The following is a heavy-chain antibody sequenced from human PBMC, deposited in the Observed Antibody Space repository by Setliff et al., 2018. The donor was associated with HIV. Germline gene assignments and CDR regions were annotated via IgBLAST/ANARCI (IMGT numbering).Heavy chain of an antibody. D-gene: IGHD4-4*01. J-gene: IGHJ4*02. V-gene: IGHV3-48*01. CDR3: TRHSTDPWSLLDY. CDR2: ISSSSSTI. CDR1: GFTFSS. Sequence: GGSLRLSCAASGFTFSSMNWVRQAPGKGLEWVSYISSSSSTIYYADSVKGRFTISRDNAKNSLYLQMNSLRAEDTAVYYCTRHSTDPWSLLDYWGQGTLVTVSS.